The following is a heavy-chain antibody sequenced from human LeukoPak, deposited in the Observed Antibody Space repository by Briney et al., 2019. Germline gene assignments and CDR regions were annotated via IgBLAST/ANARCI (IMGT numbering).Heavy chain of an antibody. Sequence: PSQTLSLTCTVSGGSISSGDYSWSWIRQPPGKGLEWIGYIYHSGSTYYNPSLKSRVTISVDRSKNQFSLKLSSVTAADTAVYYCARGPNYDFWSGYYKPGYYFDYWGQGTLVTVSS. CDR2: IYHSGST. V-gene: IGHV4-30-2*01. D-gene: IGHD3-3*01. J-gene: IGHJ4*02. CDR1: GGSISSGDYS. CDR3: ARGPNYDFWSGYYKPGYYFDY.